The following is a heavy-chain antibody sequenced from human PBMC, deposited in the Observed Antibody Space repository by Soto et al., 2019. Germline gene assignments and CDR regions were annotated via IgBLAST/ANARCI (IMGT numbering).Heavy chain of an antibody. Sequence: SVKVSCKASGGTFSSYTISWVRQAPGQGLEWMGRIIPILGIANYAQKFQGRVTITADKSTSTAYMELSSLRSEDTAVYYCARGYGSGSYYGFDYWGQGTLVTVS. V-gene: IGHV1-69*02. CDR1: GGTFSSYT. CDR2: IIPILGIA. D-gene: IGHD3-10*01. CDR3: ARGYGSGSYYGFDY. J-gene: IGHJ4*02.